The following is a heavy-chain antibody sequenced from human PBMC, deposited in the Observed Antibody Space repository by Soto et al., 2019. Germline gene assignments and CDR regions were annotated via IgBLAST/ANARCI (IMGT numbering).Heavy chain of an antibody. CDR3: ARDATAPGIAV. J-gene: IGHJ4*02. V-gene: IGHV4-61*01. D-gene: IGHD6-19*01. CDR2: VYSSGRT. CDR1: GVSISRGYYY. Sequence: SETLSLTCTVYGVSISRGYYYWSWLRQPPGMGLEWIGYVYSSGRTNYNPSLKSRVTISVDTSKNQFSLKLSSVTAADTAVYYCARDATAPGIAVWGQGTLVTVSS.